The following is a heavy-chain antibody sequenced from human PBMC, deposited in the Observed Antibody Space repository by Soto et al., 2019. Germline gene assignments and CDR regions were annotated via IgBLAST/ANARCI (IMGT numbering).Heavy chain of an antibody. CDR2: ISGSGGST. V-gene: IGHV3-23*01. J-gene: IGHJ6*03. Sequence: GGSLRLSXAASGFTFSSHAMSWVRQAPGKGLEWVSAISGSGGSTYYADSVKGRFTISRDNSKNTLYLQMNSLRAEDTAVYYCAKNPKWLQTYYYYYYMDVWGKGTTVTVSS. CDR3: AKNPKWLQTYYYYYYMDV. D-gene: IGHD5-12*01. CDR1: GFTFSSHA.